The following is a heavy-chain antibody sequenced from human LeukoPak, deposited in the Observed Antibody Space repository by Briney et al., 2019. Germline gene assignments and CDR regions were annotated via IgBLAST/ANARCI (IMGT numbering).Heavy chain of an antibody. CDR2: ISAYNGNT. J-gene: IGHJ4*02. CDR1: GYTFTSYG. Sequence: ASVKVSCKASGYTFTSYGISWVRQAPGQGLEWMGWISAYNGNTNYAQKPQGRVTMTTDTSTSTAYMELRSLRSDDTAVYYCARGVDGYSIEPFDYWGQGTLVTVSS. V-gene: IGHV1-18*01. CDR3: ARGVDGYSIEPFDY. D-gene: IGHD5-24*01.